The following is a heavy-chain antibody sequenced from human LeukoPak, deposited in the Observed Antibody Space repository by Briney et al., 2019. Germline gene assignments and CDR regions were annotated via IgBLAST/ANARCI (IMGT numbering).Heavy chain of an antibody. V-gene: IGHV3-30*02. CDR1: GFTFGRFG. D-gene: IGHD4-23*01. Sequence: PGGSLRLSCVASGFTFGRFGMHWVRQAPGKGLEWVAFIRYDGNNKYYVDSVKGRFTISRDNSKNTVYLQMNSLRVEDTALYYCAKSQYELRWGDYFDYWGQGTLVTVSS. CDR2: IRYDGNNK. CDR3: AKSQYELRWGDYFDY. J-gene: IGHJ4*02.